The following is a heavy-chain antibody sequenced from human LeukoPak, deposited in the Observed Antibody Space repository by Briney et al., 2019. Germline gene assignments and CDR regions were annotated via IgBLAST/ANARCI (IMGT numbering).Heavy chain of an antibody. D-gene: IGHD4-23*01. J-gene: IGHJ5*02. CDR2: INPNSGGT. Sequence: ASVKVSCKASGYTFTGYYMHWVRQAPGQGLEWMGWINPNSGGTNYAQKFQGWVTMTRDTSISTAYMELSRLRSDDTAVYYCARGLNYGGGNWFDPWGQGTLVTVSS. CDR1: GYTFTGYY. CDR3: ARGLNYGGGNWFDP. V-gene: IGHV1-2*04.